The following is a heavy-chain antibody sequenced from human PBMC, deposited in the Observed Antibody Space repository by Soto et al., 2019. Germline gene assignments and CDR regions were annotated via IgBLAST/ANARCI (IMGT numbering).Heavy chain of an antibody. CDR3: ATSAAAPGNY. J-gene: IGHJ4*02. CDR1: GFTFSSYW. V-gene: IGHV3-7*01. CDR2: IKQDGSDK. Sequence: PGGSLRLSCAAPGFTFSSYWMSWVRQAPGKGLEWVANIKQDGSDKYYVDSVKGRFTISRDSAKNSLYLQMNSLRAEDTAVYYCATSAAAPGNYWGQGTLVTVSS. D-gene: IGHD6-13*01.